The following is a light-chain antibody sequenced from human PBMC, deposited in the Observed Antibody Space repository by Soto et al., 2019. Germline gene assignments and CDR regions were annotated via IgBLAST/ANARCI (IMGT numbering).Light chain of an antibody. CDR2: AAS. J-gene: IGKJ2*02. CDR1: QDINQF. V-gene: IGKV1-27*01. CDR3: QKYSNNPPGCT. Sequence: DIQMTQSPSSLSASVGDRVTITCRASQDINQFLAWFQQKPGKVPKLLIYAASTLQSGVPSRFSGSGSGTDFTLTISSLEPEDVATYYCQKYSNNPPGCTFGQGTKLDIK.